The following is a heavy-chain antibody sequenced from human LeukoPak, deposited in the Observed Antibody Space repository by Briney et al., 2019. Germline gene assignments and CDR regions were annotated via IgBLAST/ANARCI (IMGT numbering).Heavy chain of an antibody. CDR3: ARDLDVSGTYYNLGY. V-gene: IGHV1-69*06. J-gene: IGHJ4*02. Sequence: ASVKVSCKASGGTFSNYAISWVRQAPGQGLEWMGGIIPIFGTANYAQKFQGRLTITADKSTNTAYMELSSLRSEDTAVYYCARDLDVSGTYYNLGYWGQGTLVTVSS. CDR1: GGTFSNYA. D-gene: IGHD3-10*01. CDR2: IIPIFGTA.